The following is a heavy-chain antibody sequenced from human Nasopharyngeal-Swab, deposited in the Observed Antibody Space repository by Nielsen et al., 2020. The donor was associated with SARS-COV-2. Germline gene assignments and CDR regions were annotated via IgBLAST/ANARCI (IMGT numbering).Heavy chain of an antibody. D-gene: IGHD6-6*01. Sequence: GESLKISCAASGFTFSSYWMHWVRQAPGKGLVWVSRINSDGSSTSYADSVKGRLTISRDNAKNTLYLQMNSLRAEDTAVYYCTAARTLWGQGTLVTVSS. V-gene: IGHV3-74*01. CDR1: GFTFSSYW. CDR2: INSDGSST. J-gene: IGHJ4*02. CDR3: TAARTL.